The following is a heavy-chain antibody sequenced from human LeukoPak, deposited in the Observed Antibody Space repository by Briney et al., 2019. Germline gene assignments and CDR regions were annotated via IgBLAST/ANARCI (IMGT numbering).Heavy chain of an antibody. D-gene: IGHD1-1*01. J-gene: IGHJ6*03. Sequence: PGGSLRLSCAVSGFTFRDYAMNWVRQAPGKGLEWVSAITADGGSTHYTMSVKGRFIISRDSPSNTLYLQMNNLRAEDTAVYFCATVWIRDYMDVWGKGTTVTVSS. CDR3: ATVWIRDYMDV. V-gene: IGHV3-23*01. CDR2: ITADGGST. CDR1: GFTFRDYA.